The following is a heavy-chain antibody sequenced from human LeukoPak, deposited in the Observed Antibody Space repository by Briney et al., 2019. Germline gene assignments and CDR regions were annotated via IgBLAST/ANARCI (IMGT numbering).Heavy chain of an antibody. D-gene: IGHD3-16*02. CDR1: GGSFSGYY. Sequence: SETLSLTCAVYGGSFSGYYWSWIRQPPGKGLEWIGETNHSGSTNYNPSLKSRVTISVDTSKNQFSLKLSSVTAADTAVYYCARRSDYVWGSYRTSPYNWFDPWGQGTLVTVSS. J-gene: IGHJ5*02. CDR3: ARRSDYVWGSYRTSPYNWFDP. V-gene: IGHV4-34*01. CDR2: TNHSGST.